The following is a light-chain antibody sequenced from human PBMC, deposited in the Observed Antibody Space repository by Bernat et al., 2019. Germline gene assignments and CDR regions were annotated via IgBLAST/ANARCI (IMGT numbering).Light chain of an antibody. CDR1: GLTNQY. J-gene: IGLJ1*01. Sequence: SYDLTQSPSVSVSPGQTATITCSGNGLTNQYASWYQQKSGQAPLLLIYKGTERPSGVPKRFTGSTSGTTVTLTISGVQAEDEADYLCQSADSETIYVFGPGTKVTVL. CDR3: QSADSETIYV. CDR2: KGT. V-gene: IGLV3-25*03.